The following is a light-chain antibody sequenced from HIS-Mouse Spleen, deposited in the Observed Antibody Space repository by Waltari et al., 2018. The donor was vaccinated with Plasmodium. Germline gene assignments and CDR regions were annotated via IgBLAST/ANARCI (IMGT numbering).Light chain of an antibody. J-gene: IGKJ3*01. V-gene: IGKV3-15*01. CDR3: QQYNNWSFT. CDR2: GAS. Sequence: EIVMTQSPATLSVSPGERATLSCRASQGVSSNLAWYQHKPGQAPRLLIYGASTRATGIPARFSGSGSETEFTLTISSLQSEDFAVYYCQQYNNWSFTFGPGTKVDIK. CDR1: QGVSSN.